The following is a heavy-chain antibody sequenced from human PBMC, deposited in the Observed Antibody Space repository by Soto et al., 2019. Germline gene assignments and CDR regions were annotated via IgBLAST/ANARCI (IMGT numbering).Heavy chain of an antibody. V-gene: IGHV3-66*01. D-gene: IGHD3-3*01. Sequence: EVQLVESGGGLVQPGGSLRLSCAASGFTVSSNYMSWVRQAPGKGLEWVSVIYSGGSTYYADSVKGRFTISRDNSKNTLYLQMNSLRAEDTAVYYCARAKRITIFGVVINRVNYFDYWGQGTLVTVSS. CDR1: GFTVSSNY. CDR3: ARAKRITIFGVVINRVNYFDY. CDR2: IYSGGST. J-gene: IGHJ4*02.